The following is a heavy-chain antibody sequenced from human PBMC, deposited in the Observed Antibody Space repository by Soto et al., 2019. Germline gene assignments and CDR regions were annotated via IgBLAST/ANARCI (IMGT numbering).Heavy chain of an antibody. CDR1: GGTFSSYA. V-gene: IGHV1-69*01. CDR2: IIPVFGTA. Sequence: QVQLVQSGAEVKKPGSSVKVSCKASGGTFSSYAISWVRQAPGQGLQWMGGIIPVFGTANYAQKIQGRVTITADESTSTAYMELSSLRSEDTAVYYCASTPPLQQLVRYYFDYWGQGTLVTVSS. CDR3: ASTPPLQQLVRYYFDY. J-gene: IGHJ4*02. D-gene: IGHD6-13*01.